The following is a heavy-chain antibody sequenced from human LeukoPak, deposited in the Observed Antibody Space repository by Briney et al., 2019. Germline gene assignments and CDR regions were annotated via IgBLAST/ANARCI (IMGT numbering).Heavy chain of an antibody. CDR1: GGSISTFY. CDR2: IFTSGST. CDR3: ARDDGYGGNGAFDY. J-gene: IGHJ4*02. V-gene: IGHV4-4*07. Sequence: SETLSLTCTVSGGSISTFYWTWIRQPAGKGLEWIGRIFTSGSTNYNPSLKSRVTMSVDTSKNQFSLKLTSVTAADTAMYYCARDDGYGGNGAFDYWGQGTLVTVSS. D-gene: IGHD4-23*01.